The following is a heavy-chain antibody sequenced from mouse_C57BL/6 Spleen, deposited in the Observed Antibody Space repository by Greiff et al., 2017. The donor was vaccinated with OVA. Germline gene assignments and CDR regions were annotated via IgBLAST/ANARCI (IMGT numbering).Heavy chain of an antibody. Sequence: QVQLQQPGAELVRPGSSVKLSCKASGYTFTSYWMHWVKQRPIQGLEWIGNIDPSDSETHYNQKFKDKATLTVDKSSSTAYMQLSSLTSEDSAVYYCARAPNWDAAWFAYWGQGTLVTVSA. CDR1: GYTFTSYW. CDR3: ARAPNWDAAWFAY. D-gene: IGHD4-1*01. J-gene: IGHJ3*01. CDR2: IDPSDSET. V-gene: IGHV1-52*01.